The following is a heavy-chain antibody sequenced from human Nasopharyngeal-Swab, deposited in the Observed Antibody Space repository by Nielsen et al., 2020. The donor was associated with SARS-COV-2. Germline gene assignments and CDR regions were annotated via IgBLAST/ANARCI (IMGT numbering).Heavy chain of an antibody. CDR2: MYYSGSS. Sequence: SETLSLTCTVSGGSISGYFWNWIRQPPGKGLEWIGYMYYSGSSNYNASLKSRVSISVDTSKKQFSLKVNSMTAADTAVYYCARGHCCDNRGYYYFDYWGQGTLVTASS. CDR1: GGSISGYF. J-gene: IGHJ4*02. V-gene: IGHV4-59*12. CDR3: ARGHCCDNRGYYYFDY. D-gene: IGHD3-22*01.